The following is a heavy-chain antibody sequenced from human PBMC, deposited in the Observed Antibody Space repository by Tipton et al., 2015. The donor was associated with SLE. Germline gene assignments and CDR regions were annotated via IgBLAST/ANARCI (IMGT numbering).Heavy chain of an antibody. D-gene: IGHD3-9*01. CDR3: ARSPAAPTGWFDP. V-gene: IGHV5-51*03. J-gene: IGHJ5*02. CDR1: TYRFASYW. Sequence: QLVQSGAEMKNPGESLKISCEGSTYRFASYWIAWVRQMPGKGLEWMGIIYPGNSDTRYSPSFQGQVTISADRSISTAYLHWSNLKASDTAIYFCARSPAAPTGWFDPWGQGTLVTVSS. CDR2: IYPGNSDT.